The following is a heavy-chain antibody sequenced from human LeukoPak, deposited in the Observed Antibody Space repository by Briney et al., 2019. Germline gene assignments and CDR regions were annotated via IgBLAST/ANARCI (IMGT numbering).Heavy chain of an antibody. Sequence: SETLSLTCTVSGGSISSYYWSWIRQPPGKGLEWIGYIYYSGSTNYNPSLKSRVAISVDTSKNQFSLKLSSVTAADTAVYYCARGRYITMVRGVINYFDCWGQGTLVTVSS. CDR2: IYYSGST. D-gene: IGHD3-10*01. V-gene: IGHV4-59*01. CDR3: ARGRYITMVRGVINYFDC. J-gene: IGHJ4*02. CDR1: GGSISSYY.